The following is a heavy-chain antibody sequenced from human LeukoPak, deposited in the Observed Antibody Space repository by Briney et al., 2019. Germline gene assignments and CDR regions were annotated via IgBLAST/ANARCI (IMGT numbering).Heavy chain of an antibody. CDR1: GGSISSYY. V-gene: IGHV4-59*01. CDR3: ARTITIFGVVHYYYYMDV. Sequence: PSETLSFTCTVSGGSISSYYWSWIRQPPGKGLEWIGYIYYSGSTNYNPSLKSRVTISVDTSKNQFSLKLSSVTAADTAVYYCARTITIFGVVHYYYYMDVWGKGTTVTVSS. CDR2: IYYSGST. J-gene: IGHJ6*03. D-gene: IGHD3-3*01.